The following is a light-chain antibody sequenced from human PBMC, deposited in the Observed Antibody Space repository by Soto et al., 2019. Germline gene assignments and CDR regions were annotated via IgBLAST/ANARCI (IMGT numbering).Light chain of an antibody. CDR2: LDKDGSL. V-gene: IGLV4-69*01. CDR1: SGHTDYI. J-gene: IGLJ3*02. Sequence: QLVLTQSPSASASLGASVNLTCTLSSGHTDYIIAWHQQLPQTGPRYLMSLDKDGSLTKGDGIPDRFSGSSSGAERYLTISSLQSEDEADYYCQARGVFGGGTKVTVL. CDR3: QARGV.